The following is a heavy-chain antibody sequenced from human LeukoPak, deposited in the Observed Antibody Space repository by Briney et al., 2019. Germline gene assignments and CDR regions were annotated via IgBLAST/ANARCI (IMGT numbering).Heavy chain of an antibody. CDR3: TTDAPYYYGSGTKTDAFDL. J-gene: IGHJ3*01. Sequence: GGSLRLSCAASGFTFSSYSMNWVRQAPGKGLEGVGRIKSKISGGTTDYAAPVKGRFTISRDDSKNTLYLQMNSLKTEDTAVYYCTTDAPYYYGSGTKTDAFDLWGQGTMVTVSS. CDR2: IKSKISGGTT. CDR1: GFTFSSYS. D-gene: IGHD3-10*01. V-gene: IGHV3-15*01.